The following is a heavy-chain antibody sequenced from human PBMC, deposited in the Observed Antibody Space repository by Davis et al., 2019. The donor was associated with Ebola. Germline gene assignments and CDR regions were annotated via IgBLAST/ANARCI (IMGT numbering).Heavy chain of an antibody. Sequence: GESLKISCAASGFTFSSYSMNWVRQASGMGLGWVSSISSSSYYIYYADSVKGRFTISRDNAKKSLYLQMNSLRAEDTGVYYCAATYDTSGYPTDYWGQGTLVTVSS. CDR2: ISSSSYYI. D-gene: IGHD3-22*01. V-gene: IGHV3-21*01. CDR1: GFTFSSYS. J-gene: IGHJ4*02. CDR3: AATYDTSGYPTDY.